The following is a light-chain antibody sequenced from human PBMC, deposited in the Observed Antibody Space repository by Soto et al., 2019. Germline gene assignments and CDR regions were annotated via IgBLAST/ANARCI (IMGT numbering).Light chain of an antibody. CDR3: QQYNNWPLS. J-gene: IGKJ4*01. V-gene: IGKV3-15*01. CDR2: DAS. CDR1: QGIRGN. Sequence: EVVMTQSPATLSVSPGERATLSCRASQGIRGNLAWYQQKPGQAPRLLIYDASTRATGIPARFSGSGSGTEFTLTISSLQSEDFAVYSCQQYNNWPLSFGGGTKVEIK.